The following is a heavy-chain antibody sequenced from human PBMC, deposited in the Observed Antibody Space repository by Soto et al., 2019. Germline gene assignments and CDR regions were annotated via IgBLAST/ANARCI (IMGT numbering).Heavy chain of an antibody. J-gene: IGHJ6*02. CDR3: AARGSTVTTFGMDV. V-gene: IGHV1-58*01. CDR1: GFTFTSSA. Sequence: QMQLVQSGPEVKKPGTSVKVSCKASGFTFTSSAVQWVRQARGQRLEWIGWIVVGSGNTNYAQKFQERVTITRDMSTSTAYMELSILRSEDTAVYYCAARGSTVTTFGMDVWGQGTTVTVSS. D-gene: IGHD4-4*01. CDR2: IVVGSGNT.